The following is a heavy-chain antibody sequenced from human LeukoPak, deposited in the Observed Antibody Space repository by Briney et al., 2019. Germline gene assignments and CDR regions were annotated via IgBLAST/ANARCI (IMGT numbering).Heavy chain of an antibody. D-gene: IGHD6-13*01. CDR2: ISGSGTYI. CDR1: GFTFSSYT. CDR3: ARETISSGWYYCFDP. V-gene: IGHV3-21*06. Sequence: GGSLRLSCAASGFTFSSYTMNWVRQAPGKGLEWVSSISGSGTYIYYADSVRGRFTISRDNAKNSLYLQMNSLRAEDMAVYYCARETISSGWYYCFDPWGQGTLVTVSS. J-gene: IGHJ5*02.